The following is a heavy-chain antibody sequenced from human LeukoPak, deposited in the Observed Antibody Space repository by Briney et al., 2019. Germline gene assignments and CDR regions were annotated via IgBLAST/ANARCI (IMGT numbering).Heavy chain of an antibody. CDR3: ARDRLYYYDSHDAFDI. CDR2: IKQDGSEK. CDR1: GFTFSSYW. D-gene: IGHD3-22*01. V-gene: IGHV3-7*01. J-gene: IGHJ3*02. Sequence: GGSLRLSCAASGFTFSSYWVSWVRQAPGKGLEWVANIKQDGSEKYYVDSVKGRFTISRDNAKNSLYLQMNSLRAEDTAVYYCARDRLYYYDSHDAFDIWGQGTMVTVSS.